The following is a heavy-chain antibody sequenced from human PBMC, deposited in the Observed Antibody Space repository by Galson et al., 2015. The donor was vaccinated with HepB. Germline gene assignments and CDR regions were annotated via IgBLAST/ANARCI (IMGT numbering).Heavy chain of an antibody. Sequence: SVKVSCKASGYTFTSYAMHWVRQAPGQRLEWMGWINAGNGTTKYSQKFQGRVTITRDTSASTAYMELSSLRSEDTAVYYCARSGMVRGLIIDYWGQGTLVTVSS. J-gene: IGHJ4*02. V-gene: IGHV1-3*01. CDR3: ARSGMVRGLIIDY. CDR1: GYTFTSYA. D-gene: IGHD3-10*01. CDR2: INAGNGTT.